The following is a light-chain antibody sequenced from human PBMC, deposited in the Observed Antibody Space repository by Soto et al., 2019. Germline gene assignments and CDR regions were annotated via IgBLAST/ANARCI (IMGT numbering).Light chain of an antibody. V-gene: IGLV2-14*01. CDR1: TSDVSIYNY. CDR3: CSYTSDTIKV. J-gene: IGLJ1*01. CDR2: GVS. Sequence: QSALTQPASVSGSPGQSITISCTGTTSDVSIYNYVSWYQQHPGKAPKLMIYGVSNRPSGVSNRFSGAKSGHTASLLISGLQVEDEANYYCCSYTSDTIKVFGPGTKVTVL.